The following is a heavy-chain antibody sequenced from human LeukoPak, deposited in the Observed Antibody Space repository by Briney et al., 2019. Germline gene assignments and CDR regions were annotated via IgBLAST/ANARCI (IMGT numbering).Heavy chain of an antibody. CDR3: VKAPRYSGYDY. D-gene: IGHD5-12*01. CDR1: GLTFSSYA. Sequence: GGSLRLSCSASGLTFSSYAMHSVRQAPGKGLEYVSAISSNGGSTYYADCVKGRFTISRDNSKNTLYLQMSSLRAEDTAVYYCVKAPRYSGYDYWGQGTLVTVSS. CDR2: ISSNGGST. J-gene: IGHJ4*02. V-gene: IGHV3-64D*06.